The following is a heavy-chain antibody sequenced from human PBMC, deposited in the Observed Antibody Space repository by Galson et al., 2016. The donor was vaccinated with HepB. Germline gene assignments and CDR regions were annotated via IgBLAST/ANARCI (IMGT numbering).Heavy chain of an antibody. J-gene: IGHJ4*02. V-gene: IGHV4-39*07. CDR3: ARIRRLTVTPFDY. Sequence: SETLSLTCTVSGGSISSSNYYWGWIRQPPGKGLEWIGTIYYSGSTYYHPSLESRLTLSIDTSKNQFSLSLSATAAADTAVYYCARIRRLTVTPFDYWGRGTLVTVSS. CDR1: GGSISSSNYY. D-gene: IGHD4-11*01. CDR2: IYYSGST.